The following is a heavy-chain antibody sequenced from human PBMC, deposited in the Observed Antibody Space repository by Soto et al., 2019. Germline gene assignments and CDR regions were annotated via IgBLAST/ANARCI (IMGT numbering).Heavy chain of an antibody. D-gene: IGHD6-19*01. CDR3: ARHNIGSGWYGGASTGPLKVYYYGMDV. V-gene: IGHV5-10-1*01. CDR2: IDPGDSYT. J-gene: IGHJ6*02. CDR1: GYSFTSYW. Sequence: GESLKISCKGSGYSFTSYWISWVRQMPGKGLEWMGRIDPGDSYTNYSPSFQGHVTISADKSISTAYLQWSSLKASDTTMYYCARHNIGSGWYGGASTGPLKVYYYGMDVWGQGTTVTVSS.